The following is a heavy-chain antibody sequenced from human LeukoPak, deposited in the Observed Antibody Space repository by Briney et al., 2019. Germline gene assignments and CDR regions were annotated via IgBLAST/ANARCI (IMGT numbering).Heavy chain of an antibody. V-gene: IGHV1-8*03. D-gene: IGHD1-14*01. CDR3: ARNRNIRGPREPFAY. Sequence: ASVKVSCKASGCTFTSYDINWVRQATGQGLEWMGWMNPNSGNTGYAQKFQGRVTITRNTSISTAYMELSSLRSEDTAVYYCARNRNIRGPREPFAYWGQGTLVTVSS. CDR2: MNPNSGNT. CDR1: GCTFTSYD. J-gene: IGHJ4*02.